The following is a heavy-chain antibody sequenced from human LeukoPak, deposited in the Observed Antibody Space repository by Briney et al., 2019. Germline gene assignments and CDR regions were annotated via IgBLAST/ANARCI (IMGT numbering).Heavy chain of an antibody. J-gene: IGHJ4*02. CDR3: ARAAVVVPAAILD. Sequence: ASVKVSCKASGYTFTSYYMHWVRQAPGHGLEWRGIINPSGGSTSYAQKFQGRVTMTRDTSTSTVYMELSSLRSEDTVVYYCARAAVVVPAAILDWGQGTLVTVSS. CDR2: INPSGGST. D-gene: IGHD2-2*02. CDR1: GYTFTSYY. V-gene: IGHV1-46*01.